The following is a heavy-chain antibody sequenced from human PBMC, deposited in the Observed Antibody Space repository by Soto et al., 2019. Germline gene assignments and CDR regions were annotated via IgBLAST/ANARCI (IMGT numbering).Heavy chain of an antibody. V-gene: IGHV4-39*01. Sequence: SETLSLTCTVSGGSVSSSSYFWGWIRQSPGKGLEWIGSTSYTGGAYYNPSLKSRVTISVDTSKNQFSLKMNSVTAADTAVYYCARKGPAAARLRVDCWGQGTLVTVSS. CDR1: GGSVSSSSYF. CDR3: ARKGPAAARLRVDC. J-gene: IGHJ4*02. D-gene: IGHD2-2*01. CDR2: TSYTGGA.